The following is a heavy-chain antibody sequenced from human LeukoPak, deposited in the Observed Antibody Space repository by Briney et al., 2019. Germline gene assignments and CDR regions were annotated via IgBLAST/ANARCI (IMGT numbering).Heavy chain of an antibody. D-gene: IGHD2-2*01. V-gene: IGHV3-48*01. Sequence: PGGSLRLSCAASGFTFSTYNMDWVRQAPGKGLEWVSYISSSSGTIYYADSVKGRFTISRDNAKNSLYPQMNSLRAEDTAVYYCARVISSTSRVVDYWGQGTLVTVSS. CDR2: ISSSSGTI. J-gene: IGHJ4*02. CDR3: ARVISSTSRVVDY. CDR1: GFTFSTYN.